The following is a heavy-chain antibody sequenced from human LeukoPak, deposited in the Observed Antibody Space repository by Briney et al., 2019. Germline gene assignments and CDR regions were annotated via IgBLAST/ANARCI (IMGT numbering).Heavy chain of an antibody. J-gene: IGHJ5*02. CDR1: GYTFTGYY. D-gene: IGHD2-15*01. CDR2: INPNSGGT. CDR3: AREVVVVAATDLDAVVGWFDP. Sequence: ASVKVSCKASGYTFTGYYMHWVRQAPGQGLEWMGWINPNSGGTNYAQKLQGRVTMTRDTSISTAYMELSRLRSDDTAVYYCAREVVVVAATDLDAVVGWFDPWGQGTLVTVSS. V-gene: IGHV1-2*02.